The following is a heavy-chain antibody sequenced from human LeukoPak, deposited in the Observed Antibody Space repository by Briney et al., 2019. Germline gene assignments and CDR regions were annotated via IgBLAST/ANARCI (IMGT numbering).Heavy chain of an antibody. CDR1: GYKFTNYW. CDR3: ARHRRDGYYYDY. D-gene: IGHD3-22*01. Sequence: GESLKISCQASGYKFTNYWIGWVRQMPGKGLEWMGVIFLADSDTRYSPSFQGQVTISADKSISTAYLQWSSLKASDTAMYYCARHRRDGYYYDYWGQGTLVTVSS. J-gene: IGHJ4*02. CDR2: IFLADSDT. V-gene: IGHV5-51*01.